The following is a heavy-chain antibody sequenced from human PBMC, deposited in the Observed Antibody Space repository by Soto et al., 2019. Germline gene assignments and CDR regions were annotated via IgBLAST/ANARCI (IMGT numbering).Heavy chain of an antibody. CDR2: IKTKTDGGTT. J-gene: IGHJ4*02. CDR3: STPRYYGSGYFDS. V-gene: IGHV3-15*01. D-gene: IGHD3-10*01. CDR1: GFTFSNAC. Sequence: XESLRLSCAASGFTFSNACMSWVRQAPGKGLEWVGHIKTKTDGGTTDYAAPVKGRFTISRDDSKNTLYLQMNSLKTEDTAVYYCSTPRYYGSGYFDSWRQGTLVTV.